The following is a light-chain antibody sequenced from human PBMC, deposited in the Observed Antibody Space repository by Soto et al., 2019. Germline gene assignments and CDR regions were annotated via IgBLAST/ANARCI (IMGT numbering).Light chain of an antibody. V-gene: IGKV3-15*01. CDR2: RAS. CDR3: QQYNNWPPAEFS. CDR1: QSVSSSY. J-gene: IGKJ2*01. Sequence: EIVLTQSPGTLSLSPGERATLSCRASQSVSSSYLAWYQQKPGQAPRLLIYRASIRATGVPDRFSGSGSGTEFTLTISSLQSEDFAVYSCQQYNNWPPAEFSFGQGTKVDIK.